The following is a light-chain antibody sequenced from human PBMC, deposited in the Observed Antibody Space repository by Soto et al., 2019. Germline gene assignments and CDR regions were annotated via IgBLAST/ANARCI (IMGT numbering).Light chain of an antibody. Sequence: LSASVGDRVTITCRASQNIRNYLNWYQQRPGKTPNLLVYAASNLRGGVPSRFSGSGSGTVFTLTINSLQPEDFATYYCQQIHSTSSYTFGQGTKVDIK. J-gene: IGKJ2*01. CDR1: QNIRNY. CDR2: AAS. CDR3: QQIHSTSSYT. V-gene: IGKV1-39*01.